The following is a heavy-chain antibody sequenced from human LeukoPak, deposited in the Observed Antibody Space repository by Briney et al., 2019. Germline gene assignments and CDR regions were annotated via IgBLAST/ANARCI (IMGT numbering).Heavy chain of an antibody. CDR1: GFTFSDYY. J-gene: IGHJ4*02. CDR3: ARRLLDPYYFDY. D-gene: IGHD3-3*01. CDR2: ISSSGSTI. V-gene: IGHV3-11*01. Sequence: GGSLRLSCAASGFTFSDYYMSSIRQAPGKGLEWVSYISSSGSTIYYADSVKGRFTISRDNAKNSLYLQMNSLRAEDTAVYYCARRLLDPYYFDYWGQGTLVTVSS.